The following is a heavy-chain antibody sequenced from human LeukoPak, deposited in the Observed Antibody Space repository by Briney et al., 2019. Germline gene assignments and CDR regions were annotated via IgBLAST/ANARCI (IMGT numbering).Heavy chain of an antibody. J-gene: IGHJ6*03. V-gene: IGHV1-2*02. CDR2: INPNSGGT. Sequence: GASVKVSCKASGYTFTGYYMHWVRQAPGQGLEWMGWINPNSGGTNYAQKFQGRVTMTRDTSISTAYMELSRLRSDDTAVYYCARGQLWDYYYYYTDVWGKGTTVTVSS. CDR1: GYTFTGYY. D-gene: IGHD5-18*01. CDR3: ARGQLWDYYYYYTDV.